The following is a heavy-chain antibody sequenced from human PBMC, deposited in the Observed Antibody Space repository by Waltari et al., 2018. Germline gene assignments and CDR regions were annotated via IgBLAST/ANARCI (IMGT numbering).Heavy chain of an antibody. CDR1: GYTFTTYL. CDR3: ARDIPHGHFDY. CDR2: IDPRGGGT. J-gene: IGHJ4*02. V-gene: IGHV1-46*01. Sequence: QVQLVQSGAEVQNPGASVKISCKASGYTFTTYLLHWVRQAPGQGLEWMGRIDPRGGGTRYAQRFQDRVTISTDTSTSTVYMYLSSLRSDDTALYYCARDIPHGHFDYWGQGTLVTVSS.